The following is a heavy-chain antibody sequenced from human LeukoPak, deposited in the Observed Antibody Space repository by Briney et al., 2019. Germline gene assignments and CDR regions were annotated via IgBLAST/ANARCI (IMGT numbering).Heavy chain of an antibody. D-gene: IGHD3-10*01. CDR1: GFTVSSNY. J-gene: IGHJ4*02. Sequence: GGSLRLSCAASGFTVSSNYMSWVRQAPGKGLEWVPVIYNVGSTFYADSVKGRFTISRDSSKNALFLQMNSLRAEDTAVYYCVNSVMVRGVIRPYWSQGTLVTVSS. CDR3: VNSVMVRGVIRPY. V-gene: IGHV3-66*01. CDR2: IYNVGST.